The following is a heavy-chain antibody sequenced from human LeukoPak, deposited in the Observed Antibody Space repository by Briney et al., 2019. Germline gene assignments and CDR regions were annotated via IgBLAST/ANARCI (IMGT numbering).Heavy chain of an antibody. J-gene: IGHJ4*02. D-gene: IGHD6-6*01. CDR3: ARDRIAARPYFDY. V-gene: IGHV3-21*01. CDR2: ISSSSSYI. Sequence: GGSLRLSCAASGFTFSSYSMNWVCQAPGKGLEWVSSISSSSSYIYYADSVKGRFTISRDNAKNSLYLQMNSLRAEDTAVYYCARDRIAARPYFDYWGQGTLVTVSS. CDR1: GFTFSSYS.